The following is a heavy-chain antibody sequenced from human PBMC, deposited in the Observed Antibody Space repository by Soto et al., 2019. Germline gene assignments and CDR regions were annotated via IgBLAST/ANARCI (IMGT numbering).Heavy chain of an antibody. J-gene: IGHJ6*02. CDR3: TRDAPGERPYYFYYYGMDV. CDR2: IYSGGKT. Sequence: GGSLRLSCAAAGLSVSTNFMSWVRQAPGKGLEWLAVIYSGGKTFYADSVKGRFTISKDNSKNTLSLQMNSLRAEDTAVYYCTRDAPGERPYYFYYYGMDVWGQGTTVTVSS. CDR1: GLSVSTNF. V-gene: IGHV3-53*01.